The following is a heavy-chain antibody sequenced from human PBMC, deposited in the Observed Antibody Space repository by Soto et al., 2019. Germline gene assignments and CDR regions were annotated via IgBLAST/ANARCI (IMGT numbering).Heavy chain of an antibody. CDR1: GFAFSSYS. V-gene: IGHV3-48*02. CDR3: AREGVNLNWFDP. J-gene: IGHJ5*02. Sequence: EVQLVESGGGLVQPGGSLRLSCAAGGFAFSSYSMYWVRQAPRKRLEWVSYISSSSSTIYYADSVKGRFTISRDNAKNSLYLQMNSLRDEDTAVYYCAREGVNLNWFDPWGQGTLVTVSS. CDR2: ISSSSSTI. D-gene: IGHD3-10*01.